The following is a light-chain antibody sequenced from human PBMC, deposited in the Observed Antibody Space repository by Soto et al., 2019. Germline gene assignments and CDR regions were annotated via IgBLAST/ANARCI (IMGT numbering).Light chain of an antibody. CDR3: QQYYNWPRT. J-gene: IGKJ1*01. Sequence: ETVVTQSPATLSVSPGESATLSCRADQSVSNYLAWYQQKSGQAPRLLIYGASSRATGIPARFSGSGSETQFTLTISSLQSEDFAVYYCQQYYNWPRTFGQGTKGGYQ. CDR2: GAS. CDR1: QSVSNY. V-gene: IGKV3-15*01.